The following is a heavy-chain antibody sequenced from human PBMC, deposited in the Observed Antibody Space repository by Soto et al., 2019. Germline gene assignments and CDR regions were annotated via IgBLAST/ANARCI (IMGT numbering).Heavy chain of an antibody. CDR2: TTFDGINK. Sequence: QVQLVESGGGVVQPGRSLRLSCAASGFIFSTYSIHWVHQAPGKGLEWVAVTTFDGINKYNADSVKGRFTISRDASKKTVYLQMNSLTTEDTAVYFCARETDGMDVWGQGTTVTVSS. CDR1: GFIFSTYS. J-gene: IGHJ6*02. CDR3: ARETDGMDV. V-gene: IGHV3-30*03.